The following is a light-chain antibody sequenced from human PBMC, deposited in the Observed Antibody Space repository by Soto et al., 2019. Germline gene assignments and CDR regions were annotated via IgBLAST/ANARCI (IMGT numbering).Light chain of an antibody. V-gene: IGKV1-13*02. Sequence: IPLTQSPSSLSASVGDRVTITCRASQDIRGDLAWYQQKPGKAPKLLIYDVSSLESGVPSRFSGSGSGTDFTLTISSLQPEDFATYYCQQFNTYPITFGQGTRLEIK. CDR2: DVS. CDR1: QDIRGD. J-gene: IGKJ5*01. CDR3: QQFNTYPIT.